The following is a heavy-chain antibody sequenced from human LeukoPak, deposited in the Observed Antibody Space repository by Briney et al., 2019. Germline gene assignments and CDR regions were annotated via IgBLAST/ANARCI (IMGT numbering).Heavy chain of an antibody. V-gene: IGHV4-34*01. D-gene: IGHD3-22*01. J-gene: IGHJ4*02. CDR2: INHSGSI. CDR1: GGSFSGYY. CDR3: ARERSRYYDSSGYFPASSPHTDY. Sequence: SETLSLTCAVYGGSFSGYYWNWIRQPPGKGLEWIGEINHSGSINYNSSLKSRVTISVDTSKNQFSLKLSSVTAADTAVYYRARERSRYYDSSGYFPASSPHTDYWGQGTLVTVSS.